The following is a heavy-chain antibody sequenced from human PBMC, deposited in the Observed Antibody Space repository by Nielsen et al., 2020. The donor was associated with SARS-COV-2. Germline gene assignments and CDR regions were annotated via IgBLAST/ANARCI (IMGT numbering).Heavy chain of an antibody. CDR2: IYYSGST. CDR1: GGSISSGGYY. D-gene: IGHD6-19*01. Sequence: LRLSCTVSGGSISSGGYYWSWIRQHPGKGLEWIGYIYYSGSTYYNPSLKSRVTISVDTSKNQFSLKLSSVTAADTAVYYCARDTHTGYSSGWHFDYWGQGTLVTVS. V-gene: IGHV4-31*03. J-gene: IGHJ4*02. CDR3: ARDTHTGYSSGWHFDY.